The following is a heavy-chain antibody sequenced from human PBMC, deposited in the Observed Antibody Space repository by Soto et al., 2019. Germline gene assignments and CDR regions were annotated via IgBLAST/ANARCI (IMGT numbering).Heavy chain of an antibody. CDR1: GFTFTDYW. D-gene: IGHD1-26*01. J-gene: IGHJ4*02. CDR3: ARDKFSGTYYVKGVTYLFDY. CDR2: LNQDGSEK. V-gene: IGHV3-7*03. Sequence: RRLSCAASGFTFTDYWMSWVRQAPGKGLEWVANLNQDGSEKNCVDSVKGRFTISRDNAKNSVYLQLNSLRAEDTAVYYCARDKFSGTYYVKGVTYLFDYWGQGALVTVYS.